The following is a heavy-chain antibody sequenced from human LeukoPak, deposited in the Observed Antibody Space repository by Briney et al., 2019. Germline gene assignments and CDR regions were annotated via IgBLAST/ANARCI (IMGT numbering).Heavy chain of an antibody. D-gene: IGHD1-26*01. Sequence: PGGSLRLSCAASGFPFSSYWMHWVRQAPGKGLVWVSRINSDGSSTSYADSVKGRFTISRDNAKNTLYLQMNSLRAEDTAVYYCARDRIVGATIDAFDIWGQGTMVTVSS. V-gene: IGHV3-74*01. CDR2: INSDGSST. J-gene: IGHJ3*02. CDR3: ARDRIVGATIDAFDI. CDR1: GFPFSSYW.